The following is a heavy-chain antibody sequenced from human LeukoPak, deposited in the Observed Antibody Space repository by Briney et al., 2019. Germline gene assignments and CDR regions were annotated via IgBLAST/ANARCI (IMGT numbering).Heavy chain of an antibody. D-gene: IGHD3-3*01. CDR1: GGSFSGYY. CDR3: ARQPHYDFWSGYYYG. Sequence: SETLSLTCAVYGGSFSGYYWSWIRQPPGKGLEWIGEINHSGSTNYNPSLKSRVTISVDTSKNQFSLKLSSVTAADTAVYYCARQPHYDFWSGYYYGWGQGTLVTVSS. J-gene: IGHJ4*02. V-gene: IGHV4-34*01. CDR2: INHSGST.